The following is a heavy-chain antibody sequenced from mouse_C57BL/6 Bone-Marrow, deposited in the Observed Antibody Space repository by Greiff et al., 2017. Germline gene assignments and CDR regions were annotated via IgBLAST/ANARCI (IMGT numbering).Heavy chain of an antibody. J-gene: IGHJ4*01. CDR1: GYTFTSYW. Sequence: QVQLQQPGAELVKPGASVKLSCKASGYTFTSYWMHWVKQRPGQGLEWLGMIHPNSGSTNYNEKFKSKATLTVDKSSSTAYMQLSSLTSEDSAVYYCAYDYDGAMDYWGQGTSVTVSS. CDR3: AYDYDGAMDY. CDR2: IHPNSGST. D-gene: IGHD2-4*01. V-gene: IGHV1-64*01.